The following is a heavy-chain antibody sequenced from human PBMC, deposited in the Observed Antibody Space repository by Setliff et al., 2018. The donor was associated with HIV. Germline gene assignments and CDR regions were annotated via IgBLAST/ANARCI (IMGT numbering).Heavy chain of an antibody. V-gene: IGHV4-59*11. CDR3: ARHTIGVATWSDGFDF. D-gene: IGHD6-19*01. J-gene: IGHJ4*02. CDR2: VYYSGDT. Sequence: SETLSLTCSVSGGSISSHYWTWIRQSPGKGLEWIGSVYYSGDTDYNPSLKSRVSTSVDTSKNQFSLKLSSVAAADTAVYYCARHTIGVATWSDGFDFWGQGRLVTVSS. CDR1: GGSISSHY.